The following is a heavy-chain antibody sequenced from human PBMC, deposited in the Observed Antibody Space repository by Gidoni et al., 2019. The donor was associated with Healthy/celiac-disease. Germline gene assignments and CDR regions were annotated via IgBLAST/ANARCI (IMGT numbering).Heavy chain of an antibody. Sequence: EVQLVESGGGLVQPGGSLRLSCAASGFTVSSNYMSWVRQAPGKGLEWVSVIYSGGSTYYADSVKGRFTIFRDNSKNTLYLQMNSLRAEDTAVYYCARVGWFGELSGAFDIWGQGTMVTVSS. J-gene: IGHJ3*02. D-gene: IGHD3-10*01. CDR2: IYSGGST. CDR1: GFTVSSNY. CDR3: ARVGWFGELSGAFDI. V-gene: IGHV3-66*01.